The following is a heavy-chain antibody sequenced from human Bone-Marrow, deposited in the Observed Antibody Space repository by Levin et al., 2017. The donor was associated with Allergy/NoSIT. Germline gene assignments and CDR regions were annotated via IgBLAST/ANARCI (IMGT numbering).Heavy chain of an antibody. V-gene: IGHV5-51*01. CDR2: IYPGDSDT. Sequence: GESLKISCKGSGYSFTSYWIGWVRQMPGKGLEWMGIIYPGDSDTRYSPSFQGQVTISADKSISTAYLQWSSLKASDTAMYYCARHATPCGGDCYWDLNWFDPWGQGTLVTVSS. CDR3: ARHATPCGGDCYWDLNWFDP. D-gene: IGHD2-21*02. CDR1: GYSFTSYW. J-gene: IGHJ5*02.